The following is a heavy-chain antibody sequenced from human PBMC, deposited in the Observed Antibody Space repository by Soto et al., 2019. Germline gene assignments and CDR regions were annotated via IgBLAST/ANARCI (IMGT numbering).Heavy chain of an antibody. D-gene: IGHD6-13*01. CDR3: ARVRPPGIAAAGIDY. Sequence: GGSLRLSCAASGFTFSSYAMHWVRQAPGKGLEWVAVISYDGSNKYYADSVKGRFTISRDNSKNTLYLQMNSLRAEDTAVYYCARVRPPGIAAAGIDYWGQGTLVTVSS. V-gene: IGHV3-30-3*01. J-gene: IGHJ4*02. CDR1: GFTFSSYA. CDR2: ISYDGSNK.